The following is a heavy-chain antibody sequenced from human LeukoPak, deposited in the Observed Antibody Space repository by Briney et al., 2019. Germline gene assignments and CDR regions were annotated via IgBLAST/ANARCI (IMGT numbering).Heavy chain of an antibody. CDR1: GFTFNTNG. J-gene: IGHJ4*02. V-gene: IGHV3-23*01. D-gene: IGHD2-15*01. CDR2: IIDSGGNT. CDR3: AKGMKLLNFDC. Sequence: PGGSLRLSCTASGFTFNTNGMSWVRQAPGKGLEWVSSIIDSGGNTYYADSVKGRFTISRDNSKNTVHLQMSSLRAEDTAVYCCAKGMKLLNFDCWGQGTLVTVSS.